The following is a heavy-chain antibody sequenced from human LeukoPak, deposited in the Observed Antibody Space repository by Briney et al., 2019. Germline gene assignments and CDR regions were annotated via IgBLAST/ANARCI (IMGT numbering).Heavy chain of an antibody. D-gene: IGHD4-17*01. Sequence: GASVKVSCKASGYTFTGYYMHWVRQAPGQGLEWMGWINPNSGGTNYAQKFQGRVTMTRDTSTSTVYMELSSLRSEDTAVYYCARVRPYDYGDYSEVWLPFDYWGQGTLVTVSS. J-gene: IGHJ4*02. CDR1: GYTFTGYY. CDR2: INPNSGGT. CDR3: ARVRPYDYGDYSEVWLPFDY. V-gene: IGHV1-2*02.